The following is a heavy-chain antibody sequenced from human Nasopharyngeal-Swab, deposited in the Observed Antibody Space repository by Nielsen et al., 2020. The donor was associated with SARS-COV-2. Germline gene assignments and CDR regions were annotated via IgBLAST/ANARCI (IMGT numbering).Heavy chain of an antibody. CDR3: ARHPTYYDILTGYDRLYYFDY. V-gene: IGHV4-38-2*01. CDR1: GYSISSGYY. CDR2: IYHSGST. D-gene: IGHD3-9*01. Sequence: GSLRLSCAVSGYSISSGYYWGCIRQPPGKGLEWIGSIYHSGSTYYNPSLKSRVTISVDTSKNQFSLKLSSVTAADTAVYYCARHPTYYDILTGYDRLYYFDYWGQGTLVTVSS. J-gene: IGHJ4*02.